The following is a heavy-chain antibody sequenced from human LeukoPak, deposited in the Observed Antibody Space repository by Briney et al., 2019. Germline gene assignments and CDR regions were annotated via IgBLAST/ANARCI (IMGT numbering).Heavy chain of an antibody. CDR3: ARCPYGITVTKYYFDY. J-gene: IGHJ4*02. CDR1: GFTFNDYG. D-gene: IGHD1-20*01. Sequence: PGGSLRLSCVVSGFTFNDYGMNWVRQAPGKGLEWVSSISSSSTYIYYADSVKGRFTVSRDNAKDSLYLQMNNLRAEDTAVYYCARCPYGITVTKYYFDYWGLGTLVTVSS. V-gene: IGHV3-21*01. CDR2: ISSSSTYI.